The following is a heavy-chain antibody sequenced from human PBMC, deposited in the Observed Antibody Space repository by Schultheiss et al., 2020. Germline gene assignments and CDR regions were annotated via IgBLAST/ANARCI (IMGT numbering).Heavy chain of an antibody. V-gene: IGHV4-59*08. Sequence: SQTLSLTCSVSGGSVTSYYWSWIRQPPGKGLEWIAFFYHSGSSNLNPSLQSRVTISVDTSKNQFSLKLSSVTAADTAVYYCARGGIAARKVTFDYWGQETLVTVSS. CDR2: FYHSGSS. CDR3: ARGGIAARKVTFDY. J-gene: IGHJ4*02. CDR1: GGSVTSYY. D-gene: IGHD6-6*01.